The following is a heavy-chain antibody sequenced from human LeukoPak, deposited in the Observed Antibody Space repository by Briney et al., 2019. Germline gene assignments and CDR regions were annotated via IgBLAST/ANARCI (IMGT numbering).Heavy chain of an antibody. CDR1: GFTFSSYA. Sequence: GGSLRLSCAASGFTFSSYAMHWVRQAPGKGLEWVAFISYEEGNKYYADSVKGRFTISRDNSKNTLYLQMNSLRAEDTAVYYCARYRISIGGGTFDYWGQGTLLTVSS. CDR3: ARYRISIGGGTFDY. J-gene: IGHJ4*02. V-gene: IGHV3-30-3*01. CDR2: ISYEEGNK. D-gene: IGHD2-15*01.